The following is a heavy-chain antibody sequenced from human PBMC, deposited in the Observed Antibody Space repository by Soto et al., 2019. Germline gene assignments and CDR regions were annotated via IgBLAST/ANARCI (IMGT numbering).Heavy chain of an antibody. Sequence: PSQTLSLTCVGSGDTVSSNSVAWNWVRQSPSRGLEWLGRTYYGSRWYSDYAVSVRSRIDINADTSKNQVSLQLNSVTPEDTAVYYCARSEEDSDYYYYGMDVWGQGTTVTVSS. CDR3: ARSEEDSDYYYYGMDV. CDR2: TYYGSRWYS. V-gene: IGHV6-1*01. J-gene: IGHJ6*02. CDR1: GDTVSSNSVA. D-gene: IGHD2-15*01.